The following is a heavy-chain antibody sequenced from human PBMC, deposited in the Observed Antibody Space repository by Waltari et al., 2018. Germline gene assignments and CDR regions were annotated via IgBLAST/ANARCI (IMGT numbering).Heavy chain of an antibody. CDR2: ISPILGIA. CDR3: ARGPVPAAMLSWFDP. J-gene: IGHJ5*02. CDR1: GGSVSSDA. V-gene: IGHV1-69*10. Sequence: QVQLVQPGAAVKKPGSSVKVSCKASGGSVSSDAISWVRQAPGQGLEWMGGISPILGIANYAQKFQGRVTITAEKSTSTAYMELSSLRSEDTAVYYCARGPVPAAMLSWFDPWGQGTLVTVSS. D-gene: IGHD2-2*01.